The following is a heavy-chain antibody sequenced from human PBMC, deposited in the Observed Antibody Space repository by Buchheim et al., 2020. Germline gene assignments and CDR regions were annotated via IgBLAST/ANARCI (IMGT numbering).Heavy chain of an antibody. CDR3: ARGSPSGYYFFY. D-gene: IGHD3-22*01. J-gene: IGHJ4*02. CDR1: GGSFSGNY. CDR2: INHRGST. V-gene: IGHV4-34*01. Sequence: QVQLQQWGAGLLKPSETLSLTCAVYGGSFSGNYWSWIRQPPGKGLEWIGEINHRGSTNYNPSLKSRVTISEDTSKKQFSLKLSSVTAADTAVYYCARGSPSGYYFFYWGQGTL.